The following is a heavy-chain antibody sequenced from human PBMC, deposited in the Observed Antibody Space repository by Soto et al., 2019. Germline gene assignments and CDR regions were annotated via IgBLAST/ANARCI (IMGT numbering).Heavy chain of an antibody. CDR2: IIPIVGTA. Sequence: QVQLVQSGAEVKKPGSSVKVSCKASGGTFQQLCYQLVRQAPGQGLEWMGGIIPIVGTANYAQKFQGRVTITADESTSTAYMELSSLRSEDTAVYYWAVWSSNDFWSGYYKHWGQGTLVTVSS. D-gene: IGHD3-3*01. CDR3: AVWSSNDFWSGYYKH. CDR1: GGTFQQLC. V-gene: IGHV1-69*01. J-gene: IGHJ4*02.